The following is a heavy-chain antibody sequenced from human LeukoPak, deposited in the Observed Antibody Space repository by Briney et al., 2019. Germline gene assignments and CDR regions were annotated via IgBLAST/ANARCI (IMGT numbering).Heavy chain of an antibody. CDR1: GFTFSSYA. J-gene: IGHJ4*02. D-gene: IGHD3-3*01. V-gene: IGHV3-23*01. Sequence: GGSLRLSCAASGFTFSSYAMSWVRQAPGKGLEWVSAISGSGGSTYYADSVKGRFTISRDNSKNTLYLQMNSLRAEDTAVYYCAKDPGAPYYDFWSGYSGGTFDYWGQGTLVTVSS. CDR3: AKDPGAPYYDFWSGYSGGTFDY. CDR2: ISGSGGST.